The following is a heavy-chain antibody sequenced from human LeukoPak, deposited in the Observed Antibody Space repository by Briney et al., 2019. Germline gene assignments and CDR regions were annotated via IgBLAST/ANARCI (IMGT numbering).Heavy chain of an antibody. CDR2: IYYSGST. CDR3: ARSPITMVRGVMDY. V-gene: IGHV4-39*07. Sequence: PSETLSLTCTVSGGSISSSSYYWGWIRQPPGKGLEWIGSIYYSGSTYYNPSLKSRVTISVDTSKNQFSLKLSSVTAADTAVYYCARSPITMVRGVMDYWGQGTLVTVSS. CDR1: GGSISSSSYY. D-gene: IGHD3-10*01. J-gene: IGHJ4*02.